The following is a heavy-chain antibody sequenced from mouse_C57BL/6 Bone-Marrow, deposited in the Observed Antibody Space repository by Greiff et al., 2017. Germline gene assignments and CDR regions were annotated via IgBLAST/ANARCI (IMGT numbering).Heavy chain of an antibody. CDR1: GFSLSTFGMG. J-gene: IGHJ4*01. CDR3: ARIYFYYGSSDSSYYYAMDY. CDR2: IWWDDDK. V-gene: IGHV8-8*01. D-gene: IGHD1-1*01. Sequence: QVTLKVSGPGILQPSQTLSLTCSFSGFSLSTFGMGVGWIRQPSGKGLEWLAHIWWDDDKYYNPALKSRLTISKDTSKNQVFLKIANVDTADTATYYCARIYFYYGSSDSSYYYAMDYWGQGTSVTVSS.